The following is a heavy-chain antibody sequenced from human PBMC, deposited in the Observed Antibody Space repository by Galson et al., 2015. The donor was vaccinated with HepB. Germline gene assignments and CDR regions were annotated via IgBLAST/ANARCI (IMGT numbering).Heavy chain of an antibody. Sequence: SLRLSCAASGFTFSSYAMHWVRQAPGKGLEWVAVISYDGSNKYYADSVKGRFTISRDDSKNTLYLQMNSLRAEDTAVYYCAKDAPNWFDPWGQGTLVTVSS. CDR3: AKDAPNWFDP. J-gene: IGHJ5*02. CDR2: ISYDGSNK. CDR1: GFTFSSYA. V-gene: IGHV3-30-3*01.